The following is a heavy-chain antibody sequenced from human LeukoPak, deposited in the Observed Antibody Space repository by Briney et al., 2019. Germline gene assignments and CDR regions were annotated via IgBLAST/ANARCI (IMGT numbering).Heavy chain of an antibody. CDR3: AKDLTGIAVAGTLDAFDI. J-gene: IGHJ3*02. CDR1: GFTVSSNY. D-gene: IGHD6-19*01. Sequence: GGSLRLSCAASGFTVSSNYMSWVRQAPGKGLEWVSVIYSDGSTYYADSVKGRFTISRDNSKNTLYLQMNSLRAEDTAVYYCAKDLTGIAVAGTLDAFDIWGQGTMVTVSS. CDR2: IYSDGST. V-gene: IGHV3-53*01.